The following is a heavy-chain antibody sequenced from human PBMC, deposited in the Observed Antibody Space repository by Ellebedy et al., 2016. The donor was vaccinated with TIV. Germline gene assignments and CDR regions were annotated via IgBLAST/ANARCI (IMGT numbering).Heavy chain of an antibody. J-gene: IGHJ4*02. CDR2: VYYTGGA. D-gene: IGHD2-8*01. CDR3: AANGDY. Sequence: SETLSLTXSVSGSSVNSTTDWWNWFRQPPGKGLEWIGNVYYTGGADYHPSLKSRLTISVDTSKNQFSLRLTSVTAADTAVYYCAANGDYWGQGTLVSVSS. V-gene: IGHV4-61*01. CDR1: GSSVNSTTDW.